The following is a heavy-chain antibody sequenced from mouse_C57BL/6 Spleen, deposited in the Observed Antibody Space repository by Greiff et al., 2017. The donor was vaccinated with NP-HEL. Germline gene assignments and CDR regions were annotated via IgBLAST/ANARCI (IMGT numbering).Heavy chain of an antibody. V-gene: IGHV1-81*01. CDR2: IYPRSGNT. CDR3: ASRNYYGSSYSHWYFDV. J-gene: IGHJ1*03. D-gene: IGHD1-1*01. Sequence: QVQLQQSGAELARPGASVKLSCKASGYTFTSYGISWVKQRTGQGLEWIGEIYPRSGNTYYIEKFKGKATLTADKSSSTAYMELRSLTSEDSAVYFCASRNYYGSSYSHWYFDVWGTGTTVTVSS. CDR1: GYTFTSYG.